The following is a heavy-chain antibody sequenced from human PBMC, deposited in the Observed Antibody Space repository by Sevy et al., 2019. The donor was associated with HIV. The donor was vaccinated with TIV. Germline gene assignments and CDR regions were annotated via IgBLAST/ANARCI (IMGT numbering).Heavy chain of an antibody. D-gene: IGHD3-3*01. CDR3: GGRKVGDFWSGSVRGPWAGGPLFDY. Sequence: GGSLRRSCTSSGLSFNNYALTWVRQAPGKGLEWVSTISHSGDNTNYADSVKGRFIISRDNSENTLYLQMNSLRADDTALYYCGGRKVGDFWSGSVRGPWAGGPLFDYWGQGTLVTVSS. J-gene: IGHJ4*02. CDR1: GLSFNNYA. CDR2: ISHSGDNT. V-gene: IGHV3-23*01.